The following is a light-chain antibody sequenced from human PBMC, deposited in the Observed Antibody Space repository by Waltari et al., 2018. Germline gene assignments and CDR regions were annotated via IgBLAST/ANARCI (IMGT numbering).Light chain of an antibody. CDR2: DVS. CDR1: SSDVGGXNY. V-gene: IGLV2-23*02. J-gene: IGLJ2*01. Sequence: QSALTQPASVSGSPGQSITISCTGTSSDVGGXNYVSWYQQHPGKAPKLMIYDVSKRPSGVSNRFSGSKSGNTASLTISGLQAEDEADYYCCSYAGSSTVVFGGGTKLTVL. CDR3: CSYAGSSTVV.